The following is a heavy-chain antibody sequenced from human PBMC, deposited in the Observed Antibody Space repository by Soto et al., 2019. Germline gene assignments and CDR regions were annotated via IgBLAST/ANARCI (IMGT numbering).Heavy chain of an antibody. CDR2: IFYTGGT. CDR1: GDSINGYY. V-gene: IGHV4-59*01. Sequence: TSQTLSLTCSVSGDSINGYYWSWIRQPPGKGLEWIGYIFYTGGTNYKPPLKSRVTISVQRSKNQVSLKLSSVTAADTDVYYCGREGGWGKTYEGSGYFDLWGRGTLVTVSS. J-gene: IGHJ2*01. D-gene: IGHD3-22*01. CDR3: GREGGWGKTYEGSGYFDL.